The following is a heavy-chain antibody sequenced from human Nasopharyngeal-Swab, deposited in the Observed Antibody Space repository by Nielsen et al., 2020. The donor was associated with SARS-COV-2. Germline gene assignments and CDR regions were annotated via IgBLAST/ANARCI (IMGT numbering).Heavy chain of an antibody. J-gene: IGHJ4*02. V-gene: IGHV4-30-4*08. CDR2: IYYIGST. Sequence: SETLSLTCTVSGASISSGAYYWSSIRQPPGKGLEWIGYIYYIGSTPYNPSLKSRVTTSADTSKNQFSLKLNSVTAADTAVYYCARARVGHCSSTSCYRLWDCWGQGTLVSVSS. CDR1: GASISSGAYY. D-gene: IGHD2-2*02. CDR3: ARARVGHCSSTSCYRLWDC.